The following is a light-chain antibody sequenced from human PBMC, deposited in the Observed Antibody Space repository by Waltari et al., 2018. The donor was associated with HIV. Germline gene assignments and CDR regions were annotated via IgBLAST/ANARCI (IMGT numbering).Light chain of an antibody. V-gene: IGLV2-8*01. CDR3: SSYAGSNNLV. CDR2: DDS. J-gene: IGLJ2*01. CDR1: SSDVGGNNY. Sequence: QSALTQHPSASGSHGQSVTISCTGTSSDVGGNNYVSWYQQHPGKAPNPMIFDDSNLPSGVPDRFSGSKSGNTASLTFSGLQAEDDADYYCSSYAGSNNLVFGGGTKVTVL.